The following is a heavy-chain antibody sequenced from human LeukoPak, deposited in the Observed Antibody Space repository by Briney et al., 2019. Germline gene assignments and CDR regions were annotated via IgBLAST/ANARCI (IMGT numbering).Heavy chain of an antibody. CDR2: IIPIFGTA. CDR3: AIFHNWNDPRSYYYYGMDV. D-gene: IGHD1-1*01. J-gene: IGHJ6*04. Sequence: SVTVSCKASGGTFSSYAISWVRQAPGQGPEWMGGIIPIFGTANYAQKFQGRVTITADESTSTAYMELSSLRSEDTAVYYCAIFHNWNDPRSYYYYGMDVWGKGTTVTVSS. V-gene: IGHV1-69*13. CDR1: GGTFSSYA.